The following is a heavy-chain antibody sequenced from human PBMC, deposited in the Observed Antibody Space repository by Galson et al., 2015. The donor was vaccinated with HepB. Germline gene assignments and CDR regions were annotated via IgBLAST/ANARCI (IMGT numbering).Heavy chain of an antibody. D-gene: IGHD6-13*01. CDR1: GSTLTSYG. J-gene: IGHJ6*02. V-gene: IGHV1-18*04. CDR3: ARTSSSSWPYYYYGMDV. Sequence: SGAEVKKPGASVKVSCKASGSTLTSYGISWVRQAPGQGLEWMGWISAYNGNTNYAQKLQGRVTMTTDTSTSTAYMELRSLRSDDTAVYYCARTSSSSWPYYYYGMDVWGQGTTVTVSS. CDR2: ISAYNGNT.